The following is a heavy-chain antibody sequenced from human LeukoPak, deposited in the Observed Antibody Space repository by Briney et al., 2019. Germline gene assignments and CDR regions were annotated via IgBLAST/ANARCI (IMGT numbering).Heavy chain of an antibody. D-gene: IGHD2-2*01. CDR1: GFTFSSYG. CDR2: IKSKTDGGTT. Sequence: GGSLRLSCAASGFTFSSYGMHWVHQAPGKGLEWVGRIKSKTDGGTTDYAAPVKGRFTISEDDSKNTLYLQMNSLKTEDTAVYYCITKGGHIWGQGTLVTVSS. CDR3: ITKGGHI. V-gene: IGHV3-15*01. J-gene: IGHJ4*02.